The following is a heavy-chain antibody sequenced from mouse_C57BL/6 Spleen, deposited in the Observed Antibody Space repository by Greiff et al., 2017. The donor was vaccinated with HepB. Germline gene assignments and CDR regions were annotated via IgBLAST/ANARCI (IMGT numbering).Heavy chain of an antibody. V-gene: IGHV5-4*01. CDR1: GFTFSSYA. D-gene: IGHD2-5*01. Sequence: EVQGVESGGGLVKPGGSLKLSCAASGFTFSSYAMSWVRQTPEKRLEWVATISDGGSYTYYPDNVKGRFTISRDNAKNNLYLQMSHLKSEDTAMYYCARDLYSNYVDYAMDYWGQGTSVTVSS. CDR2: ISDGGSYT. CDR3: ARDLYSNYVDYAMDY. J-gene: IGHJ4*01.